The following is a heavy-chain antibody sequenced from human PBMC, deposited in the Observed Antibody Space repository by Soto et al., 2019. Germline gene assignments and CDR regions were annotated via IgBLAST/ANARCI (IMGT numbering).Heavy chain of an antibody. Sequence: ASVKVSCKASGYTFTGYYMHWVRQAPGQGLEWMGWINPNSGGTNYAQKFQGWVTMTRDTSISTAYMELSRLRSDDTAVYYCARGVDTAMVEGTNWFDPWGQGTLVTVSS. V-gene: IGHV1-2*04. CDR2: INPNSGGT. CDR3: ARGVDTAMVEGTNWFDP. D-gene: IGHD5-18*01. CDR1: GYTFTGYY. J-gene: IGHJ5*02.